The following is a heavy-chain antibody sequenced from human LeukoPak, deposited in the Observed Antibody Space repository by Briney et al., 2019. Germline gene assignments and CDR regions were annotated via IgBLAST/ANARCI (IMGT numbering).Heavy chain of an antibody. CDR1: GGSISSYY. V-gene: IGHV4-59*01. CDR3: ARPSYCSSTSCYGYWFDP. J-gene: IGHJ5*02. CDR2: IYYSGST. D-gene: IGHD2-2*01. Sequence: SETLSLTCTVSGGSISSYYWSWIRQPPGKGLEWIGYIYYSGSTNYNPSLKSRVTISVDTSKNQFSLKLSSVTAADTAVYYCARPSYCSSTSCYGYWFDPWGQGTLVTVSS.